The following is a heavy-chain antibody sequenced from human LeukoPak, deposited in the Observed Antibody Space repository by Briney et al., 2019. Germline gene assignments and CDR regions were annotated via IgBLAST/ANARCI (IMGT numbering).Heavy chain of an antibody. D-gene: IGHD3-9*01. CDR2: IKQDGSEK. J-gene: IGHJ4*02. CDR1: GFTFSSFW. V-gene: IGHV3-7*03. CDR3: ARASGDLDRLSTGHFDY. Sequence: PGGSLRLSCAASGFTFSSFWMTWVRQAPGKGLEWVANIKQDGSEKYYVDSVRGRFTISRDNATNSLYLQMNSLRAEDTAVYYCARASGDLDRLSTGHFDYWRQGTLVTVSP.